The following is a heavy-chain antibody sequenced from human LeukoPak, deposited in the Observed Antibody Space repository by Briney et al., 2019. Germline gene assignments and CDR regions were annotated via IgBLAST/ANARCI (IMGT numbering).Heavy chain of an antibody. J-gene: IGHJ4*02. V-gene: IGHV4-31*03. Sequence: SQTLSLTCPVSGGSISSGGYYWSWIRQHPGKGLEWIGYIHYSGDTYYSPSLKSRLTISVDTSKNQFSLRLRSVTAADTAVYYCARVVAYDSTGYYLYYFDYWGQGTLVTVAA. CDR1: GGSISSGGYY. CDR3: ARVVAYDSTGYYLYYFDY. D-gene: IGHD3-22*01. CDR2: IHYSGDT.